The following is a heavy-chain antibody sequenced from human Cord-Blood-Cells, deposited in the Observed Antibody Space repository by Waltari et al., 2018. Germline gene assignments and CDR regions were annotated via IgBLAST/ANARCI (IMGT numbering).Heavy chain of an antibody. V-gene: IGHV1-24*01. J-gene: IGHJ5*02. CDR2: GDPEDGET. CDR3: ATDRGYCSSTSCYNWFDP. CDR1: GYTLTELS. D-gene: IGHD2-2*01. Sequence: QVQLVQSGAEVKKPGASVKVSCKVSGYTLTELSMHWVRQAPGKGLEWMGGGDPEDGETIYAQKCQGRVTRTEDTSTDTSYMELSSLRSEDTAVYYCATDRGYCSSTSCYNWFDPWGQGTLVTVSS.